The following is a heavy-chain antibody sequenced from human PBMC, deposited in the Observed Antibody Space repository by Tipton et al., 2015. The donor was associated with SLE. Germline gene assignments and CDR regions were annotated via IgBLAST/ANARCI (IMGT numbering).Heavy chain of an antibody. J-gene: IGHJ4*02. V-gene: IGHV4-34*01. CDR1: GGSISGYF. Sequence: GLVKPSETLSLTCTVSGGSISGYFWGWIRQPPGKGLEWIGEINHSGSTNYNPSLKSRVTISVDTSKNQFSLKLSSVTAADTAVYYCARGTPGRGASTRGNFDYWGQGTLVTVSS. CDR2: INHSGST. CDR3: ARGTPGRGASTRGNFDY. D-gene: IGHD3-16*01.